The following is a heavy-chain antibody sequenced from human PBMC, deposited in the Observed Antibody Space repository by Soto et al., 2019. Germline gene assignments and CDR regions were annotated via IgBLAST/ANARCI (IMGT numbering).Heavy chain of an antibody. CDR1: GGSISSSYYY. CDR3: ATGYSYFDY. Sequence: TLSLTCTVSGGSISSSYYYWSCIRQPPGKGLEWIGYIYYSGSTSYNPSLKSRVTISVDTSKNQFSLKLSSVTAADTAVYYCATGYSYFDYWGQGTLVTVSS. V-gene: IGHV4-30-4*01. CDR2: IYYSGST. D-gene: IGHD2-15*01. J-gene: IGHJ4*02.